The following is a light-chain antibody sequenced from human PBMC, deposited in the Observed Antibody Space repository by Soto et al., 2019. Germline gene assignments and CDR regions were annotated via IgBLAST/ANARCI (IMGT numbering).Light chain of an antibody. J-gene: IGLJ1*01. CDR3: SSYAGNRHFYV. Sequence: QSALTQPPSASGSPGQSVAISCTGTSSDVGGYDFVSGYQQHPGKAPRLVIYEVTKRPSGIADRFSGSKSGNTASLTVSGLQAEDEADYYCSSYAGNRHFYVFGTGTKVT. V-gene: IGLV2-8*01. CDR1: SSDVGGYDF. CDR2: EVT.